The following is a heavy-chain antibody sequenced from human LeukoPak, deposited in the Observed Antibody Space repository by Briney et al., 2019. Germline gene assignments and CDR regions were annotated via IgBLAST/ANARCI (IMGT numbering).Heavy chain of an antibody. CDR3: ARVTSRLGWFDP. D-gene: IGHD1-14*01. V-gene: IGHV4-39*07. Sequence: PSETLFLTCTVSGGSISSSSYYWGWIRQPPGKGLEWIGSIYYSGSTYYKPSLKSRVTISVDTSKNQFSLKLRSVTAADTAVYYCARVTSRLGWFDPWGQGTLVTVSS. CDR2: IYYSGST. CDR1: GGSISSSSYY. J-gene: IGHJ5*02.